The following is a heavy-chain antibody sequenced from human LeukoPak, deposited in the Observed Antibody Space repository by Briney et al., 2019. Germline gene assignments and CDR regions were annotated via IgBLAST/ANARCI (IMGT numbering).Heavy chain of an antibody. D-gene: IGHD2-15*01. V-gene: IGHV4-39*01. J-gene: IGHJ2*01. CDR2: IYFSGAT. Sequence: SQTLSLTCTVSGGSISNSNHYWGWIRQPPGKGLEWIGSIYFSGATFYNPSLKSPVTISVDTSKNQFSLKLSSVTAADTAVYFCARQRYELLPGDFDLWGRGTLVTVAS. CDR3: ARQRYELLPGDFDL. CDR1: GGSISNSNHY.